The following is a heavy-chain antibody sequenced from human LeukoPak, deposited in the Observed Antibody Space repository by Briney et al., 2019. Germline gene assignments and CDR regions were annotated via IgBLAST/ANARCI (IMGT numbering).Heavy chain of an antibody. J-gene: IGHJ4*02. CDR3: ARHRRRSYQLPYVPLYYFDY. CDR2: IYYSGST. Sequence: SETLSLTCTVSGGSISSGDYYWSWIRQPPGKGLEWIGYIYYSGSTYYNPSLKSRVTISVDTSKNQFSLKLSSVTAADTAVYYCARHRRRSYQLPYVPLYYFDYWGQGTLVTVSS. CDR1: GGSISSGDYY. D-gene: IGHD2-2*01. V-gene: IGHV4-30-4*01.